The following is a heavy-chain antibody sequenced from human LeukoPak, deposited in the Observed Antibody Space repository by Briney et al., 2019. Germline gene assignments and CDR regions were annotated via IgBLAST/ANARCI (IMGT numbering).Heavy chain of an antibody. CDR3: ATARTTVIPLNH. D-gene: IGHD2-21*01. V-gene: IGHV1-2*02. CDR1: GDTFTGYY. Sequence: ASVKVSCKASGDTFTGYYIHWVRQAPGQGLEWMGWINSNSPLAYYAQKFQGRVTMTRDTSIRTAYMDLTRLTSDDTALYYCATARTTVIPLNHWGQGTLVIVSS. CDR2: INSNSPLA. J-gene: IGHJ5*02.